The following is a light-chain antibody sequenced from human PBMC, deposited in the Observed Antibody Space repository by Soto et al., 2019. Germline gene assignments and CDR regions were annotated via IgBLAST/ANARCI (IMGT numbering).Light chain of an antibody. Sequence: EIAMTQSPDTLSVSPGDRATLSCRASQGVRSDLAWYQQKAGQSPRLLIYGASTRAAETPARFSGSGSGTDFTLTISSLEPEDFALYYCQHYAGGSRITFGQGTRLEIK. CDR3: QHYAGGSRIT. V-gene: IGKV3-15*01. J-gene: IGKJ5*01. CDR1: QGVRSD. CDR2: GAS.